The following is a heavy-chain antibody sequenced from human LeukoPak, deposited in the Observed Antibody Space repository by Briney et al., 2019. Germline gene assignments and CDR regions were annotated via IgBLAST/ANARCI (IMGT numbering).Heavy chain of an antibody. CDR2: IYYSGST. D-gene: IGHD2-2*01. V-gene: IGHV4-59*12. J-gene: IGHJ4*02. Sequence: SETLSLTCTVSGGSISSYYWSWIRQPPGKGLEWIGYIYYSGSTNYNPSLKSRVTISVDTSKNQFSLKLSSVTAADTAVYYCARGERVGYCSSTSCRGRGDYWGQGTLVTVSS. CDR1: GGSISSYY. CDR3: ARGERVGYCSSTSCRGRGDY.